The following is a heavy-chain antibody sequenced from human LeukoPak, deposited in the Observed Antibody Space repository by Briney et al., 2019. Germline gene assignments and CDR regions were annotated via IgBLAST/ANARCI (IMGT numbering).Heavy chain of an antibody. J-gene: IGHJ6*03. CDR1: GGSISSYY. V-gene: IGHV4-34*01. CDR3: ARVGYSSSWPRQYYYYYMDV. Sequence: SETLSLTCTVSGGSISSYYWSWIRQPPGKGLEWIGEINHSGSTNYNPSLKSRVTISVDTSKNQFSLKLSSVTAADTAVYYCARVGYSSSWPRQYYYYYMDVWGKGTTVTVSS. CDR2: INHSGST. D-gene: IGHD6-13*01.